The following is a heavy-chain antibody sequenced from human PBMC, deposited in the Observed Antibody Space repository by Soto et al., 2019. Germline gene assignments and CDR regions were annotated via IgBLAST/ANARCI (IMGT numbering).Heavy chain of an antibody. J-gene: IGHJ4*02. Sequence: QVQLVESGGGVVQPGRSLRLSCAASGFTFSSYGMHWVRQAPGKGLEWVAVIWYDGSNKYYADSVKGRFTISRDNSKNTVYLQMNSMRAEDTAVYYCARWGIAAGDYWGQGTLVTVSS. CDR1: GFTFSSYG. CDR2: IWYDGSNK. CDR3: ARWGIAAGDY. D-gene: IGHD6-13*01. V-gene: IGHV3-33*01.